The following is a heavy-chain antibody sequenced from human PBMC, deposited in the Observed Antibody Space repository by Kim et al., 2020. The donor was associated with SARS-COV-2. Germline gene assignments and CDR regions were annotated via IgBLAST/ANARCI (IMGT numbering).Heavy chain of an antibody. CDR3: AREYDQFDC. Sequence: GSTCYAQKFPGRVPITRDTSSRTVYMELSSLRSEDTDVYYCAREYDQFDCWGQGTLVTVSS. V-gene: IGHV1-46*01. CDR2: GST. J-gene: IGHJ4*02. D-gene: IGHD3-3*01.